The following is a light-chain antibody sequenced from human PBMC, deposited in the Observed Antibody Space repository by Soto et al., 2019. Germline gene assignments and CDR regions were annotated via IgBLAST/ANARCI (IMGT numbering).Light chain of an antibody. CDR3: SAYTVSRTYV. CDR1: SSDIDAYNY. J-gene: IGLJ1*01. Sequence: QSVLAQPASVSGSPGQSITISCTGTSSDIDAYNYVSWYQQHPGKAPKLMIYDVSNRPSGISNRFSGSKSGNTASLTISGLQAEDEADYYCSAYTVSRTYVFGNGKKVNV. V-gene: IGLV2-14*01. CDR2: DVS.